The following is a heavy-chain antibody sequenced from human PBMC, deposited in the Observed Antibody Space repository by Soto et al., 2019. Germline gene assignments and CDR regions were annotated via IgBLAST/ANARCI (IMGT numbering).Heavy chain of an antibody. J-gene: IGHJ3*02. CDR2: ISGSGGST. D-gene: IGHD3-3*01. Sequence: GGSLRLSCAASGFTFSSYAMSWVRQAPGKGLEWVSAISGSGGSTYYADSVKGRFTISRDNSKNTLYLQMNSLRAEDTAVYYCAKDTRSYYDFWSGPPNDAFEIWGQGTMVTVSS. CDR3: AKDTRSYYDFWSGPPNDAFEI. CDR1: GFTFSSYA. V-gene: IGHV3-23*01.